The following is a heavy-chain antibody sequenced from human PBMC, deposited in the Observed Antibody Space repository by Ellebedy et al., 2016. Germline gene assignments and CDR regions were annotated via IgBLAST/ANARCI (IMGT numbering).Heavy chain of an antibody. CDR3: AKAPGDWGSPHLDF. D-gene: IGHD7-27*01. Sequence: GESLKISCAASGFTFSSYAMHWVRQAPGKGLEWVSTISSTGSARLYADSVKGRFTISRDNSRNTFHLAMTSLTADDTALYYCAKAPGDWGSPHLDFWGQGTQVTVS. V-gene: IGHV3-23*01. J-gene: IGHJ4*02. CDR2: ISSTGSAR. CDR1: GFTFSSYA.